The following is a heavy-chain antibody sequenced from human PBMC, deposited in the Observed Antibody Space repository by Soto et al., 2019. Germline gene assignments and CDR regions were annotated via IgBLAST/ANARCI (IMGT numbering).Heavy chain of an antibody. J-gene: IGHJ5*02. Sequence: ASVKVSCKVSGYTLTELSMHWVRQAPGKGLESMGGFDPEDGETIYAQKFQGRVTMTEVTSTDTAYMELISVRSEDTAVYYFATVERIYSSGWYNWVDPWSQGTLVTVSS. CDR1: GYTLTELS. CDR3: ATVERIYSSGWYNWVDP. D-gene: IGHD6-19*01. V-gene: IGHV1-24*01. CDR2: FDPEDGET.